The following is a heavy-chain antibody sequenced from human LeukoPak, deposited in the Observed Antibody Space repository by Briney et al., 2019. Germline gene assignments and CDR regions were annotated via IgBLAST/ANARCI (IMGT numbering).Heavy chain of an antibody. Sequence: SGGSLRLSCAASGFTFSNAWMSWVRQAPGKGLEWVGRIKSKTDGGTTDYAAPVKGRFTISRDDSKNTLYLQMNSLKTEDTAVYYCTTDTEQLAVLLWFGESESRFDYWGQGTLVTVSS. CDR3: TTDTEQLAVLLWFGESESRFDY. V-gene: IGHV3-15*01. CDR1: GFTFSNAW. D-gene: IGHD3-10*01. J-gene: IGHJ4*02. CDR2: IKSKTDGGTT.